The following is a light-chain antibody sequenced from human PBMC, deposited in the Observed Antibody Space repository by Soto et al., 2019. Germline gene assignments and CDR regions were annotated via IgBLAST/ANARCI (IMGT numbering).Light chain of an antibody. V-gene: IGLV2-14*02. CDR1: SSNIGGYNV. J-gene: IGLJ1*01. Sequence: QSVLTQPASVSGSPGQSITISCSGTSSNIGGYNVVSWYQQHPGKAPKVIVYEGIKRPSGVSDRFSGSTSGSTASLTISGIQAEDEGDYYCGSITRSSTSVFGTGTKVTVL. CDR3: GSITRSSTSV. CDR2: EGI.